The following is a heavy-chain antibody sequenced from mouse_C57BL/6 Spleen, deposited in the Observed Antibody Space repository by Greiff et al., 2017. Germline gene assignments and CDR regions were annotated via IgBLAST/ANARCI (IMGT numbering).Heavy chain of an antibody. J-gene: IGHJ3*01. V-gene: IGHV1-18*01. D-gene: IGHD2-4*01. CDR2: INPNNGGT. Sequence: EVQLQQSGPELVKPGASVKIPCKASGYTFTDYNMDWVKQSHGKSLEWIGDINPNNGGTIYNQKFKGKATLTVDKSSSTAYMELRSLTSEDTAVYYCASREDYAWFAYWGQGTLVTVSA. CDR1: GYTFTDYN. CDR3: ASREDYAWFAY.